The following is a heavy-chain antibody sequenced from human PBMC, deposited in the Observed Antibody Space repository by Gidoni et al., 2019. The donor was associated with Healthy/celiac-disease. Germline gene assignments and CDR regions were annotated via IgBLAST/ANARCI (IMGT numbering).Heavy chain of an antibody. CDR1: GGTFSRYS. CDR3: ARDRLRVGATTVNWFDP. CDR2: IIPILGIA. V-gene: IGHV1-69*04. D-gene: IGHD1-26*01. Sequence: QVQLVQSGAEVKKPGSSVKVSCKASGGTFSRYSISWVRQAPGQGLEWMGRIIPILGIANYAQKFQGRVTITADKSTSTAYMELSSLRSEDTAVYYCARDRLRVGATTVNWFDPWGQGTLVTVSS. J-gene: IGHJ5*02.